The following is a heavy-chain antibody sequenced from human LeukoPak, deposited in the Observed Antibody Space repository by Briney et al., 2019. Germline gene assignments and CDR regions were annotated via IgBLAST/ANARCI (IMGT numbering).Heavy chain of an antibody. CDR2: IYSSGTT. CDR3: ARHLGVGSYPLDS. CDR1: GGSLSNHY. V-gene: IGHV4-59*08. J-gene: IGHJ4*02. Sequence: PSETLSLTCSVSGGSLSNHYWSWIRQPPGKGLEWIAHIYSSGTTTYNPSLKSRVTISLDTSKSQISLKVASVTAAVTAVYYCARHLGVGSYPLDSWGQGTLVTVSS. D-gene: IGHD3-16*01.